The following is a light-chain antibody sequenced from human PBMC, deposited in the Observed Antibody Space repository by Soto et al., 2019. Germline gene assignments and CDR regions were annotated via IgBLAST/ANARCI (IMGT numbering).Light chain of an antibody. V-gene: IGLV2-11*01. CDR1: SSDVGGYNY. Sequence: QSALTQPRSVSGSPGQSVTISCTGTSSDVGGYNYVSWYQQHPGKAPKLMIYDVSKRPSGVPDRFSGPKSGNTASLTISGLQAEDEADYYCCSYAGSYTPFGGGTKVTVL. CDR2: DVS. CDR3: CSYAGSYTP. J-gene: IGLJ3*02.